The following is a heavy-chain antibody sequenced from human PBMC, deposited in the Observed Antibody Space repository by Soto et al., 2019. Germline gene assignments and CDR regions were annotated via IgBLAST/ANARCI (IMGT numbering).Heavy chain of an antibody. CDR2: INPNSGGT. V-gene: IGHV1-2*04. CDR1: GYTFTGYY. J-gene: IGHJ6*02. D-gene: IGHD4-4*01. CDR3: ARDQAYSNYYYGMDV. Sequence: ASVKVSCKASGYTFTGYYIHWVRQAPGQGLEWMGWINPNSGGTNYAQKFQGWVTMTRDTSISTAYMELSRLRSDDTAVYYCARDQAYSNYYYGMDVWGQGTTVTVSS.